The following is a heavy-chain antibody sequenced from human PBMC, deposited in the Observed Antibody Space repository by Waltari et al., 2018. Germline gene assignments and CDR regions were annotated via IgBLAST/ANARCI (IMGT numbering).Heavy chain of an antibody. D-gene: IGHD3-3*01. CDR2: ISSNGGST. CDR1: GFTLSIYA. Sequence: EVQLVESGGGLVQPGGSLRLSCAASGFTLSIYAMHWVRPAPGKGLEYVSAISSNGGSTYYANSVKGRFTISRDNSKNTLYLQMGSLRAEDMAVYYCARVRSLGYYDFWSGYYDYWGQGTLVTVSS. V-gene: IGHV3-64*01. CDR3: ARVRSLGYYDFWSGYYDY. J-gene: IGHJ4*02.